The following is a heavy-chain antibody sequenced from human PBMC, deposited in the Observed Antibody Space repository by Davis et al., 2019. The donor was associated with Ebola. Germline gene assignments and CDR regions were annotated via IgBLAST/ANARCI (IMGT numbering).Heavy chain of an antibody. D-gene: IGHD1-26*01. Sequence: MPSETLSLTCAVSGGSISSSNWWSWVRQPPGKGLEWIGEIYHSGSTNYNPSLKSRVTISVDTSKNQFSLKLSSVTAADTAVYYCARPWYSGTYYDAYDIWGQGTMVAVSS. CDR2: IYHSGST. CDR1: GGSISSSNW. V-gene: IGHV4-4*02. J-gene: IGHJ3*02. CDR3: ARPWYSGTYYDAYDI.